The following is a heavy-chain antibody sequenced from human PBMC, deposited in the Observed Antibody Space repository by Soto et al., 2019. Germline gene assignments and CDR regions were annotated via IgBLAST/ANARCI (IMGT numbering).Heavy chain of an antibody. CDR3: ARVKSGFGELFIHYYGMDV. CDR2: ISSSSSYI. CDR1: GFTFSSYS. Sequence: GGSLRLSCAASGFTFSSYSMNWVRQAPGKGLEWVSSISSSSSYIYYADSVKGRFTISRDNAKNSLYLQMNSLRAEDTAVYYCARVKSGFGELFIHYYGMDVWGQGTTVTVSS. J-gene: IGHJ6*02. V-gene: IGHV3-21*01. D-gene: IGHD3-10*01.